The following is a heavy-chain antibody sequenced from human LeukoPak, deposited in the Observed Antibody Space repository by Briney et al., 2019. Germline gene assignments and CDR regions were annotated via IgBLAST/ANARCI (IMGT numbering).Heavy chain of an antibody. Sequence: PSETLSLTCTVSGGSVSSGTYYWSWIRQPPGKGLEWIGYIYCSGSTNYNPSLKSRVIISVDTSKNQLSLKLSSVTAADTAVYYCARGRIAMVRGVLYYYYYGMDVWGKGTTVTVSS. D-gene: IGHD3-10*01. CDR1: GGSVSSGTYY. CDR3: ARGRIAMVRGVLYYYYYGMDV. V-gene: IGHV4-61*01. CDR2: IYCSGST. J-gene: IGHJ6*04.